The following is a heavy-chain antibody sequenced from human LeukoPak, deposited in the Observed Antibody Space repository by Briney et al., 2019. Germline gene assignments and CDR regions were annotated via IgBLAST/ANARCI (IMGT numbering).Heavy chain of an antibody. V-gene: IGHV1-69*13. D-gene: IGHD3-16*01. CDR3: ARSYGLGAFDY. CDR1: GYTLTELS. J-gene: IGHJ4*02. CDR2: IIPIFGTA. Sequence: SVKVSCKVSGYTLTELSMHWVRQAPGKGLEWMGGIIPIFGTANYAQKFQGRVTITADESTSTAYMELSSLRSEDTAVYYCARSYGLGAFDYWGQGTLVTVSS.